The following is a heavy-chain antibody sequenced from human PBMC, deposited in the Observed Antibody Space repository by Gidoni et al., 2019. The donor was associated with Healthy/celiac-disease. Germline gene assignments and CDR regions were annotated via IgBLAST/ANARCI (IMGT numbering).Heavy chain of an antibody. V-gene: IGHV1-69*01. Sequence: KKPGSSVKVSCKASGGTFSSYAISWVRQAPGQGLEWMGGIIPIFGTANYAQKFQGRVTITADESTSTAYMELSSLRSEDTAVYYCARDTGAVYYDFWSGPGGWFDPWGQGTLVTVSS. CDR1: GGTFSSYA. D-gene: IGHD3-3*01. CDR2: IIPIFGTA. J-gene: IGHJ5*02. CDR3: ARDTGAVYYDFWSGPGGWFDP.